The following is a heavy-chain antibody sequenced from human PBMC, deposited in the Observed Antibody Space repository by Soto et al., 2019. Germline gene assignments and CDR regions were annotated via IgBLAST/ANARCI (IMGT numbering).Heavy chain of an antibody. CDR1: GFIFSSYA. J-gene: IGHJ4*02. Sequence: EVQLLESGGGLVQPGGSLGLSCAASGFIFSSYAMSWVRQAPGKGLEWVSAISGSGGSTYYADSVKGRFTISRDNSKNTLYLQMNSLRAEDTAVYYCAKDLWEYSSSSVAFAYWGQGTLVTVSS. CDR3: AKDLWEYSSSSVAFAY. CDR2: ISGSGGST. D-gene: IGHD6-6*01. V-gene: IGHV3-23*01.